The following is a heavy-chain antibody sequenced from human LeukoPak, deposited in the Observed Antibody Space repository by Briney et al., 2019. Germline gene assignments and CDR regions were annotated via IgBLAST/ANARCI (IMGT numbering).Heavy chain of an antibody. D-gene: IGHD5-18*01. CDR3: ARCGASLYSTSRSHGLDV. Sequence: PSGTLSLTCSFYGVSFNAYTWAWVRQSPGKGLEWIGEINDSGSTSYSPILKSRVRMSVDTSNHQSSLNLTSVTAADTAVYYCARCGASLYSTSRSHGLDVWGQGTPVTVSS. J-gene: IGHJ6*02. CDR1: GVSFNAYT. V-gene: IGHV4-34*10. CDR2: INDSGST.